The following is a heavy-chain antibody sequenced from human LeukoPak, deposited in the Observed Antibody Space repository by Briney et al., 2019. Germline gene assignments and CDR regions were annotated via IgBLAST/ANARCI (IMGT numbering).Heavy chain of an antibody. CDR2: VGIAADT. CDR3: VRQEKSHGNFDY. CDR1: GFTFSDHA. Sequence: GGSLRLSCAASGFTFSDHAMHWVRQAPGKGLEWVSAVGIAADTFYPGSVKGRFTISRENAKNSLYLQMNSLRVEDTAVYYCVRQEKSHGNFDYWGQGALVTVSS. D-gene: IGHD1-26*01. J-gene: IGHJ4*02. V-gene: IGHV3-13*01.